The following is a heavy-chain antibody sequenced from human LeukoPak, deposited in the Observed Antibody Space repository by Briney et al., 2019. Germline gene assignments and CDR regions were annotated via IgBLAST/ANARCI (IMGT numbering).Heavy chain of an antibody. Sequence: GASVKVSCKASGGTFSSYAISWVRQAPGQGLEWMGGIIPIFGTANYAQKFQGRVTITADESTSTAYMELSSLRSEDTAVYYCARERAPHDAFDIWGQGTMVTVSS. V-gene: IGHV1-69*13. CDR2: IIPIFGTA. J-gene: IGHJ3*02. CDR3: ARERAPHDAFDI. CDR1: GGTFSSYA.